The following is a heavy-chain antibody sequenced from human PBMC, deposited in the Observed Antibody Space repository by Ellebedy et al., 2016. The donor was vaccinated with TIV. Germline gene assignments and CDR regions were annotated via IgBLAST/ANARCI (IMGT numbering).Heavy chain of an antibody. D-gene: IGHD2-15*01. CDR1: GGTFSSYA. V-gene: IGHV1-69*13. CDR3: AGDPVVVVAATPYYYYGMDV. Sequence: SVKVSXKASGGTFSSYAISWVRQAPGQGLEWMGGIIPIFGTANYAQKFQGRVTITADESTSTAYMELSSLRSEDTAVYYCAGDPVVVVAATPYYYYGMDVWGQGTTVTVSS. J-gene: IGHJ6*02. CDR2: IIPIFGTA.